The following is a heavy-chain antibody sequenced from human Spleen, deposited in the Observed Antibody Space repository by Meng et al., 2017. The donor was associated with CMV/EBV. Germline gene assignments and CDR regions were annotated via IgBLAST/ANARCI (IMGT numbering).Heavy chain of an antibody. CDR2: IRSKTHGGTT. V-gene: IGHV3-15*07. CDR3: TTGLS. J-gene: IGHJ4*02. CDR1: DFAFTNAW. Sequence: SLSLSCSASDFAFTNAWVSWVRQAPGKGLEWVGRIRSKTHGGTTDFAASVKGRFTISRDDSKNILYLQMNSLKTEDTAVYYCTTGLSWGQGTLVTVSS.